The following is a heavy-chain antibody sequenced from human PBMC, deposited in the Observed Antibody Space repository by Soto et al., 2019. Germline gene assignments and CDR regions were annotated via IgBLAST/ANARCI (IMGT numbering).Heavy chain of an antibody. CDR3: ARVRDVLRFLEWTYYFDY. CDR2: IYHSGST. D-gene: IGHD3-3*01. Sequence: QVQLQESGPGLVKPSGTQSLTCAVSGGSISSSNWWSWVRQPPGKGLEWIGEIYHSGSTNYNPSLKSRVTISVDKSKNQFSLKLSSVTAADTAVYYCARVRDVLRFLEWTYYFDYWGQGTLVTVSS. J-gene: IGHJ4*02. CDR1: GGSISSSNW. V-gene: IGHV4-4*02.